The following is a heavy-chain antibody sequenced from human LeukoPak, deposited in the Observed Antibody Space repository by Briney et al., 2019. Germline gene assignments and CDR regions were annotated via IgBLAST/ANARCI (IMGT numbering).Heavy chain of an antibody. V-gene: IGHV3-48*01. Sequence: PGGSLRLSCAASGFTFSSFAMDWVRQAPGKGLEWVSYIGSSSTPIYYADSVKGRFTISRDNAKNSLYLQMNGLRAEDTAVYYCARGRGWTYDSWGRGTLVTVSS. CDR1: GFTFSSFA. J-gene: IGHJ4*02. CDR3: ARGRGWTYDS. CDR2: IGSSSTPI. D-gene: IGHD3/OR15-3a*01.